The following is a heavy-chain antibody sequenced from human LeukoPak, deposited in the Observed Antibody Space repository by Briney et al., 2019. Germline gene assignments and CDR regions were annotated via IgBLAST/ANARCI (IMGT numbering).Heavy chain of an antibody. V-gene: IGHV3-64*01. CDR2: ISSNGGST. D-gene: IGHD6-19*01. J-gene: IGHJ3*02. Sequence: GGSLRLSCAASGFTFSSYAMHWVRQAPGKGLEYVSAISSNGGSTYYANSVKGRFTISRDNSKYTLYLQMGSLRAEDMAVYYCARDGDSSGRNAFDIWGQGTMVTVSS. CDR1: GFTFSSYA. CDR3: ARDGDSSGRNAFDI.